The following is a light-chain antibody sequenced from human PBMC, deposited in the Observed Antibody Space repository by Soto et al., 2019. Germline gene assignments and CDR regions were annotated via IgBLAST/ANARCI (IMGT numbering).Light chain of an antibody. J-gene: IGLJ2*01. CDR1: SSDVGAYNH. CDR2: EVS. V-gene: IGLV2-8*01. Sequence: QSALTQPPSASGSPGQSVTISCTGTSSDVGAYNHVSWYQQHPGKAPKVMIYEVSKRPSGVPDRFSGSKSGNTASLTVSGLQAEDEADDYCSSYAGSNSLHVVFGGGTKLTVL. CDR3: SSYAGSNSLHVV.